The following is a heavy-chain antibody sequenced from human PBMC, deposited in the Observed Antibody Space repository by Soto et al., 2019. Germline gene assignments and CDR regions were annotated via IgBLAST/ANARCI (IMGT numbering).Heavy chain of an antibody. D-gene: IGHD5-18*01. Sequence: QITLKESGPTLGKPTQTLTLTCTFSGCSLSTSGVGGAWIRQPPGKGLEWLALIYWDDDKRYRPSLNRRLTSTKGTSKNHVVLTLTNMDPVDTAEYFCAHRSQLWFDYWGQGTLVTVSS. CDR3: AHRSQLWFDY. CDR1: GCSLSTSGVG. J-gene: IGHJ4*02. CDR2: IYWDDDK. V-gene: IGHV2-5*02.